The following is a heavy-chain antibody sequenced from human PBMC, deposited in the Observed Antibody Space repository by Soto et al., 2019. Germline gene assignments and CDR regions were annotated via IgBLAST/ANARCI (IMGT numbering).Heavy chain of an antibody. CDR2: IYYSGST. J-gene: IGHJ6*02. CDR1: GGSISSSSYY. D-gene: IGHD5-18*01. Sequence: SETLSLTCTVSGGSISSSSYYWGWIRQPPGKGLEWIGYIYYSGSTNYNPSLKSRVTISVDTSKNQFSLKLSSVTAADTAVYYCARGGGRAYSYGQLDYYYYYGMDVWGQGTTVTVSS. CDR3: ARGGGRAYSYGQLDYYYYYGMDV. V-gene: IGHV4-61*05.